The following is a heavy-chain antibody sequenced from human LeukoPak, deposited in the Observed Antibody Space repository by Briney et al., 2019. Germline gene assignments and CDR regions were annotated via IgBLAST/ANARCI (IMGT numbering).Heavy chain of an antibody. CDR2: FDPEDGET. Sequence: ASVKVSCKVSGYTLTELSMHWVRQAPGKGLEWMGGFDPEDGETIYAQKFQGRVTMTEDTSTDTAYMELSSLRSEDTAVYYCATDRARLRGSGYYYYGMDVWGQGTTVTVSS. CDR3: ATDRARLRGSGYYYYGMDV. J-gene: IGHJ6*02. V-gene: IGHV1-24*01. D-gene: IGHD5-12*01. CDR1: GYTLTELS.